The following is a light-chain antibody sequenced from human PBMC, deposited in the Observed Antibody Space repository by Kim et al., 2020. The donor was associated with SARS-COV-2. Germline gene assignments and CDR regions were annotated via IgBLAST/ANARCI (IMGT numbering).Light chain of an antibody. CDR1: QSVLYSSNNKNY. CDR3: KKYYSTPWT. CDR2: WAS. J-gene: IGKJ1*01. Sequence: DIVMTQSPDSLAVSLGERATINCKSSQSVLYSSNNKNYLAWYQQKPGQPPKLLIYWASTRESGVPDRFSGSGSGTDFTLTIRSLQAEDVEVYYCKKYYSTPWTFGQGTKGDIK. V-gene: IGKV4-1*01.